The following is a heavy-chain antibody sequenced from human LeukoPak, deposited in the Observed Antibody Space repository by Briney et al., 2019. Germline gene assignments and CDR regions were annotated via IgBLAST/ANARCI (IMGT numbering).Heavy chain of an antibody. CDR3: ARDRYPTVVTPYAFDI. Sequence: SETLSLTCTVSGGSISSSSYYWGWIRQPAGKGLEWIGRIYAGGSTTYSPSLKSRVTTSVDTSKNQFSLKLSSVTAADTAVYYCARDRYPTVVTPYAFDIWGQGTMVTVSS. J-gene: IGHJ3*02. CDR2: IYAGGST. D-gene: IGHD4-23*01. V-gene: IGHV4-61*02. CDR1: GGSISSSSYY.